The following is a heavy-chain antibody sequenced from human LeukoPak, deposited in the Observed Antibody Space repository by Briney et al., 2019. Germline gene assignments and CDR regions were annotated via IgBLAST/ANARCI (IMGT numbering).Heavy chain of an antibody. Sequence: ASVKVSCKASGYTFTDRYIHWVRQAPGQGLEWRGWIYPNGGGTTYAQKFQDRVTMTRDTSINTAYMALSRLRSDDTAVYYCATDGGDTLLRGVQNWFDPWGQGTLVTVSS. CDR1: GYTFTDRY. CDR3: ATDGGDTLLRGVQNWFDP. V-gene: IGHV1-2*02. CDR2: IYPNGGGT. D-gene: IGHD3-10*01. J-gene: IGHJ5*02.